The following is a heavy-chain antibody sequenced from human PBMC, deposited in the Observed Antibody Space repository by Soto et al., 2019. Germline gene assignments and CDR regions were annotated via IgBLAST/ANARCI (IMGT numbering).Heavy chain of an antibody. CDR2: MNPNSGNT. D-gene: IGHD6-19*01. V-gene: IGHV1-8*01. J-gene: IGHJ5*02. CDR3: ARGNTVAGANWFDP. CDR1: GYTFPSYD. Sequence: QVQLVQSGAEVKKPGASVKVSCKASGYTFPSYDINWVRQATGQGLEWMGWMNPNSGNTGYAQKFQGRVTMTRNTSISTAYMELSSLRSEDTAVYYCARGNTVAGANWFDPWGQGTLVTVSS.